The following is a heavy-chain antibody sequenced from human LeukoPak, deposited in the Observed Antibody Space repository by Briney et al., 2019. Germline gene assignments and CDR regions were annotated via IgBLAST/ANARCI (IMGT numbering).Heavy chain of an antibody. CDR3: ARRAGAYSHPYDY. J-gene: IGHJ4*02. CDR1: GFTFTKYW. V-gene: IGHV3-53*01. CDR2: IYSGGST. Sequence: PGGSLRLSCVASGFTFTKYWMGWVRQAPGKGLEWVSVIYSGGSTYYSDSVKGRFTISIDNSKNTLYLQMNSLRAEDTAVYYCARRAGAYSHPYDYWGQGTLVTVSS. D-gene: IGHD4/OR15-4a*01.